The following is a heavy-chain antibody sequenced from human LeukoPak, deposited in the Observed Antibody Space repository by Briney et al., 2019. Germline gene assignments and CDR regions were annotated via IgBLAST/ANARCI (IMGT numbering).Heavy chain of an antibody. V-gene: IGHV3-15*01. CDR2: IKSKTDGGTT. J-gene: IGHJ4*02. Sequence: GGSLRLSCAASGFTFSSYWMSWVRQAPGKGLEWVGRIKSKTDGGTTDYAAPVKGRFTISRDDSKNTLYLQMNSLKTEDTAVYYCTTERRYMITFDYWGQGTLVTVSS. CDR1: GFTFSSYW. CDR3: TTERRYMITFDY. D-gene: IGHD3-16*01.